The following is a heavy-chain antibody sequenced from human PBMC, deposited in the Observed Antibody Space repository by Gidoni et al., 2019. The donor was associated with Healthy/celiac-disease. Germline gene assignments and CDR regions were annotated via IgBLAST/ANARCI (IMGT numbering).Heavy chain of an antibody. V-gene: IGHV4-59*08. Sequence: QVQLQESGPGLVKPSETLSLTCTVSGGSISSYYWSWIRQPPGKGLEWIGYIYYSGSTNYNPSLKSRVTISVDTSKNQFSLKLSSVTAADTAVYYCARLTQMATIRGYYYYGMDVWGQGTTVTVSS. J-gene: IGHJ6*02. CDR3: ARLTQMATIRGYYYYGMDV. D-gene: IGHD5-12*01. CDR2: IYYSGST. CDR1: GGSISSYY.